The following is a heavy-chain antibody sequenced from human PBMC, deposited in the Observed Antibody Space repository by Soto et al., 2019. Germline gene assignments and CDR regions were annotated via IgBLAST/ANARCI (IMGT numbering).Heavy chain of an antibody. CDR2: VFHSGIT. Sequence: LCGGSITSSYWSWIRQPPGKGLEWIGYVFHSGITGYNPSLKSRVTISVDASKNLFSLKLISVTAADTAVYYCARDQNGSPYFDYWGQGTLVTVSS. CDR1: GGSITSSY. V-gene: IGHV4-59*01. D-gene: IGHD1-26*01. J-gene: IGHJ4*02. CDR3: ARDQNGSPYFDY.